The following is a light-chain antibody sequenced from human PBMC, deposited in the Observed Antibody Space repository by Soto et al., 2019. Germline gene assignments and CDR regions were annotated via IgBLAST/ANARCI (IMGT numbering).Light chain of an antibody. V-gene: IGKV3-11*01. CDR1: QSVSSY. CDR3: QQRSNWPT. J-gene: IGKJ2*01. Sequence: EIVLTQSPATLSLSPGERATLSCRASQSVSSYLAWYQQKPGQAPRLLIYDASNRATGIPARFSGSGSGTDFTLTISSLEPDDFAFYYCQQRSNWPTFGQGTKLEIK. CDR2: DAS.